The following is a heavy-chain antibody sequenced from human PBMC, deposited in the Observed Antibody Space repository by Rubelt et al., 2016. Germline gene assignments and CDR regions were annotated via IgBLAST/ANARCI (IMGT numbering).Heavy chain of an antibody. J-gene: IGHJ4*02. V-gene: IGHV1-18*01. CDR2: ISAYNGNT. Sequence: KASGYTFTSYGISWVRQAPGQGLEWMGWISAYNGNTNYAQKLQGRVTMTTDTSTSTAYMELSSLRSEDTAVYYCARVKGLAAAGRPQQKVTGTTDGSLDYWGQGTLVTVSS. CDR1: GYTFTSYG. CDR3: ARVKGLAAAGRPQQKVTGTTDGSLDY. D-gene: IGHD1-20*01.